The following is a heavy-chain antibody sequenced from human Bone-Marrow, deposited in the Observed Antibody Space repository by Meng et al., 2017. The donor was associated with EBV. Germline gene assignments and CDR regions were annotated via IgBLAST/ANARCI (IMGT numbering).Heavy chain of an antibody. V-gene: IGHV4-4*02. CDR1: GGTISSYNC. Sequence: QVPLEESGPELWRPWGSATVTCAASGGTISSYNCTWWVQPPPGKGLEWIGDIYHSGSTNYTPNLKSRVTISVDKSKNQFSLKLSSVTAADTAVYYCATRVENCSGGSCYPFDYWGQGTLVTVSS. D-gene: IGHD2-15*01. J-gene: IGHJ4*02. CDR3: ATRVENCSGGSCYPFDY. CDR2: IYHSGST.